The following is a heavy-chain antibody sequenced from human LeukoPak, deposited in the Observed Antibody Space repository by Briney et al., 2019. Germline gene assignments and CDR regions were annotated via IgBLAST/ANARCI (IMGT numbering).Heavy chain of an antibody. J-gene: IGHJ3*01. CDR3: ARRGDAWEILYSFDV. CDR2: IYYDGST. Sequence: GSLRLSCAASGFTVSSNYMSWVRQSPGKGLEWLGTIYYDGSTFYSPSFKSRVTISINASKKQLSLNLASVTAADTAVYYCARRGDAWEILYSFDVWGQGTAVIVSS. D-gene: IGHD2-15*01. CDR1: GFTVSSNY. V-gene: IGHV4-59*04.